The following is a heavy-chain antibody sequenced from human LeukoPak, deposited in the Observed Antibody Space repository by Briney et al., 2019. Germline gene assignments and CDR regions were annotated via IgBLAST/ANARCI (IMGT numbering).Heavy chain of an antibody. CDR3: SRFSSPRGFDY. J-gene: IGHJ4*02. CDR1: VFTLSSYA. Sequence: PGGALRVSPSSSVFTLSSYAMHWVRQAPGEGREYVSALCSNVRSTFYADSVKGSVTISRDNSNITLSLLVSSVRPEDTGVDYCSRFSSPRGFDYWGQGTLITVSS. CDR2: LCSNVRST. V-gene: IGHV3-64D*06. D-gene: IGHD3-9*01.